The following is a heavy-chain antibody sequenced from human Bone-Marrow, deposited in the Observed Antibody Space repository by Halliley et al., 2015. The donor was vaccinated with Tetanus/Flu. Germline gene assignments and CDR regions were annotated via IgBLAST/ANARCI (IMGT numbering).Heavy chain of an antibody. V-gene: IGHV4-34*01. CDR1: GGSFSGYY. D-gene: IGHD3-16*01. CDR3: ARGRARGVTFYFNLGTSGGWFDP. Sequence: LRLSCAVYGGSFSGYYWNWIRQPPGKGLEWIGEINHSGTTNSNPSLTSRVTISVDTSKNQVSLNLRSVTAADTAMYYCARGRARGVTFYFNLGTSGGWFDPWGQGTLVTVSS. J-gene: IGHJ5*02. CDR2: INHSGTT.